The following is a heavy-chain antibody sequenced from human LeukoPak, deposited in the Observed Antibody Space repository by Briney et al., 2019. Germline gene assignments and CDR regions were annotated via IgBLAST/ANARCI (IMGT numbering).Heavy chain of an antibody. D-gene: IGHD3-10*01. CDR3: ARDRSGSGSFTQAHWFDP. CDR1: GGSISSGGYY. CDR2: IYYSGST. Sequence: SQTLSLTCTVSGGSISSGGYYWSWIRQHPGKGLEWIGYIYYSGSTYYNPSLKSRVTISVDTSKNQFSLKLSSVTAADTAVYYCARDRSGSGSFTQAHWFDPWGQGTLVTVSS. J-gene: IGHJ5*02. V-gene: IGHV4-31*03.